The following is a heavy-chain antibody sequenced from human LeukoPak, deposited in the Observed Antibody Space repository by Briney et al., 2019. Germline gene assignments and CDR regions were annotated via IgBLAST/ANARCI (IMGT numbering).Heavy chain of an antibody. J-gene: IGHJ6*03. CDR2: ISGSGGST. V-gene: IGHV3-23*01. CDR3: AKATSARSLGYYYYYMDV. CDR1: GFTFSSYA. D-gene: IGHD1-14*01. Sequence: PGGSLRLSCAASGFTFSSYAMSWVRQAPGKGLEWVSAISGSGGSTYYADSVKGRFTISRDNSKNTLYLQMNSLRAEDTAVYYCAKATSARSLGYYYYYMDVWGKGTTVTISS.